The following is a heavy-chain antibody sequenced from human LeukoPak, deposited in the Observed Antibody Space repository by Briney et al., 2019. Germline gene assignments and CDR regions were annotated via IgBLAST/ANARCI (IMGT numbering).Heavy chain of an antibody. D-gene: IGHD2-8*01. CDR3: ARGTNLDF. V-gene: IGHV3-7*04. CDR2: IIQDGSAK. CDR1: GFTFSSYW. J-gene: IGHJ4*02. Sequence: PGGSLRLSCEVSGFTFSSYWMSWVRRAPGKGLQCVAIIIQDGSAKYYVDSARGRFTISRDNAKNSLYLQMNSLRDDDTAVYYCARGTNLDFWGQGTLVTVSS.